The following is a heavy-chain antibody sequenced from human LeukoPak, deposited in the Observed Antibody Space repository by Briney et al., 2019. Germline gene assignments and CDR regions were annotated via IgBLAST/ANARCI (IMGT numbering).Heavy chain of an antibody. V-gene: IGHV3-64*01. CDR1: GFTFSSYS. Sequence: GGSLRLSCAASGFTFSSYSMVWVRQAPGKGLEYVSGITSNGGTTYCGNSVKGRFTISRDNSKDTLYLQMGSLRTEDMAVYYCARGIRWASDYWGQGTPVTVAS. CDR2: ITSNGGTT. CDR3: ARGIRWASDY. D-gene: IGHD4-23*01. J-gene: IGHJ4*02.